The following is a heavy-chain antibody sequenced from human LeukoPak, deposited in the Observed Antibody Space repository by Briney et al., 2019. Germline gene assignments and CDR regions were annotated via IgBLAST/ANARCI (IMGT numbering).Heavy chain of an antibody. CDR3: ARGYYDYAWGSYRHAPYYFDY. J-gene: IGHJ4*02. V-gene: IGHV4-38-2*02. CDR1: GYSISSGYY. Sequence: PSETLSLTCTVSGYSISSGYYWGWIRQPPGKGLEWIGSIYHSGSTYYNPSLKSRVTISVDTSKNQFSLKLSSVTAADTAVYYCARGYYDYAWGSYRHAPYYFDYWGQGTLVTVSS. D-gene: IGHD3-16*02. CDR2: IYHSGST.